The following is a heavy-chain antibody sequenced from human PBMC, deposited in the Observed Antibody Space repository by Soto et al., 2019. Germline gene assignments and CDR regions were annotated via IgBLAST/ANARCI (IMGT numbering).Heavy chain of an antibody. D-gene: IGHD2-8*01. J-gene: IGHJ5*02. CDR1: GYTFTSYA. V-gene: IGHV1-3*01. CDR3: ARDGGRYGTNGVCYIVANWVDP. CDR2: INAGNGNT. Sequence: QVQLVQSGAEVKKPGASVKVSCKASGYTFTSYAMHWVRQAPGQRLEWMGWINAGNGNTKYSQKFQGRVTITRDTSASTAYMELSSLRSEDTAVYYCARDGGRYGTNGVCYIVANWVDPWGQGTLVTVSS.